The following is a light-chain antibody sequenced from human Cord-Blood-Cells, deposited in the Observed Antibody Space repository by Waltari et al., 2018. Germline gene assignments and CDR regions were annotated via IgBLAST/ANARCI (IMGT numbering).Light chain of an antibody. CDR2: GAS. CDR3: QQYGSSPWT. CDR1: QSVSSSY. J-gene: IGKJ1*01. Sequence: ELVLTQSPGTLSSSPGERAHFSCRASQSVSSSYLAWYQQKPGQAPRLLIYGASSRATGIPDRFSGSGSGTDFTLTISRLEPEDFAVYYCQQYGSSPWTFGQGTKVEIK. V-gene: IGKV3-20*01.